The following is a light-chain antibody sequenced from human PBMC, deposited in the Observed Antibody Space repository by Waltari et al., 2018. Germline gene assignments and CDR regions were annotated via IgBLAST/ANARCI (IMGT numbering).Light chain of an antibody. V-gene: IGKV4-1*01. CDR1: QSVLFSSNSKNY. CDR2: WAS. CDR3: QQFDTDVT. J-gene: IGKJ2*01. Sequence: DIVMTQSPDSLAVSLGERATINCKSSQSVLFSSNSKNYLGWYQQKPGQPPKLLIYWASTRESGVPDRFSGSGSGTDFTLTIKSLQPDDFGTYFCQQFDTDVTFGQGTKVEI.